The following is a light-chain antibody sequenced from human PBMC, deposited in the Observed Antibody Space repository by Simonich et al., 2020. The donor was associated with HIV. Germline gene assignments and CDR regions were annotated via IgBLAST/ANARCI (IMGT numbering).Light chain of an antibody. J-gene: IGKJ2*01. V-gene: IGKV3-11*01. CDR2: DAS. CDR1: QSVSSY. Sequence: EIVLTQSPATLSLSPGERATLSCRASQSVSSYLACYQQKPGQAPRLLIYDASNRATDIPARFSGSGSGTDFTLTISSLEPEDFAVYYCQQRSDWPGTFGQGTKLEIK. CDR3: QQRSDWPGT.